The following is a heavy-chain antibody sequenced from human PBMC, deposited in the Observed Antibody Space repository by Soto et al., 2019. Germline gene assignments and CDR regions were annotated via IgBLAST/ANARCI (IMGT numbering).Heavy chain of an antibody. V-gene: IGHV1-69*02. CDR3: ASNYGGNSY. Sequence: QVQLVQSGAEVKKPGSSVKVSCKASGGTVSYYTISWVRQAPGQGLEWMGRIIPILGIANYEQKFQGRVTITADKSTSTVYMELSSLRSEDTAVYYCASNYGGNSYWGQGTLVTVSS. D-gene: IGHD4-17*01. CDR1: GGTVSYYT. J-gene: IGHJ4*02. CDR2: IIPILGIA.